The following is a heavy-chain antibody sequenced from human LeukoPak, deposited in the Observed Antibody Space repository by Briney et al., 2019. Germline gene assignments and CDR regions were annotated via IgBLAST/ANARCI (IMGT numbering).Heavy chain of an antibody. Sequence: SETLSLTCTVSGGSISSYYWSWIRQPPGKGLEWIGYIYYSGSTNYNPSLKSRVTISVDTSKNQFSLKLSSVTAADTAVYYCARLRWAYYYGSGSHGFDYWGQGTLVTVSS. V-gene: IGHV4-59*08. J-gene: IGHJ4*02. CDR1: GGSISSYY. CDR3: ARLRWAYYYGSGSHGFDY. CDR2: IYYSGST. D-gene: IGHD3-10*01.